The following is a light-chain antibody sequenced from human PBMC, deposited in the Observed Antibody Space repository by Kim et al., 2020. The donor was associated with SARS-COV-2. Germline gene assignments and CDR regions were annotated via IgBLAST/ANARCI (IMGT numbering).Light chain of an antibody. CDR2: WAS. CDR3: QHYYTAPIT. Sequence: ASINCKSRQSVLHSSNNKNYLAWYQQKPGQPPKLIIYWASTRESGVPDRFSGSGSGTDFTLTISSLQAEDVAVYYCQHYYTAPITFGQGTRLEIK. J-gene: IGKJ5*01. V-gene: IGKV4-1*01. CDR1: QSVLHSSNNKNY.